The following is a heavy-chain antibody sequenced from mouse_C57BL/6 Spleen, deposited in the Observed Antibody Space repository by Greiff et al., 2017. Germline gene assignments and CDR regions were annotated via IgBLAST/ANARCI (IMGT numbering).Heavy chain of an antibody. CDR1: GYTFTDYY. J-gene: IGHJ4*01. V-gene: IGHV1-19*01. CDR3: ARGGFYGNYSYAMDY. Sequence: SGPVLVKPGASVKMSCKASGYTFTDYYMNWVKQSHGKSLEWIGVINPYNGGTSYNQKFKGKATLTVDKSSSTAYMELNSLTSEDSAVYYCARGGFYGNYSYAMDYWGQGTSVTVSS. CDR2: INPYNGGT. D-gene: IGHD2-1*01.